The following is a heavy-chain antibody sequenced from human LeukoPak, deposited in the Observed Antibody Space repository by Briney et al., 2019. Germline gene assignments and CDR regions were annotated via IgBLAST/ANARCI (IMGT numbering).Heavy chain of an antibody. Sequence: ASVKVSCKASGGTFSSYAISWVRQAPGQGLEWMGRIIPILGIANYAQKFQGRVTITADKSTSTAYMELSSLRSEDTAVYYCATTPSTDCSSTSCYGFDYWGQGTLVTVSS. J-gene: IGHJ4*02. D-gene: IGHD2-2*01. CDR2: IIPILGIA. CDR3: ATTPSTDCSSTSCYGFDY. V-gene: IGHV1-69*04. CDR1: GGTFSSYA.